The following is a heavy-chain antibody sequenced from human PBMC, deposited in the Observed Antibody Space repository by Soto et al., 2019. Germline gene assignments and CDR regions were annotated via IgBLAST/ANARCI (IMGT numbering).Heavy chain of an antibody. J-gene: IGHJ4*02. D-gene: IGHD1-26*01. Sequence: QVQLQESGPGLVKPSQTLSLTCTVSGGSISSGGYYWSWIRQHPGKGLEWIGYIYYSGSTYYNPSLTSRVTISVETSKNQFSLKLSSVTAADTAVYYCARERVGAHFDYWGQGTLVTVSS. CDR3: ARERVGAHFDY. CDR2: IYYSGST. CDR1: GGSISSGGYY. V-gene: IGHV4-31*03.